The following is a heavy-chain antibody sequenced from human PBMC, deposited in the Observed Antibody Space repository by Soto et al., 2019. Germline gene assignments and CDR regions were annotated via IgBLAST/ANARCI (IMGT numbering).Heavy chain of an antibody. CDR1: CSSISTIGYY. J-gene: IGHJ4*02. CDR2: IYYSGSA. CDR3: ARFRGYNYGPVDY. Sequence: SETLSLTCSVSCSSISTIGYYWGWIRQPPGKGLEWIGSIYYSGSAYYNPSVKSRLTISVDTSKNQLSLKLSSVTAADTAVYFCARFRGYNYGPVDYWGQGALVTVS. V-gene: IGHV4-39*01. D-gene: IGHD5-18*01.